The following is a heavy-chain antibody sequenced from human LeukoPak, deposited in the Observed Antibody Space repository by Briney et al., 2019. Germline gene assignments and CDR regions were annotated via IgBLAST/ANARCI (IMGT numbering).Heavy chain of an antibody. D-gene: IGHD3-10*01. J-gene: IGHJ4*02. CDR1: GGSFSGYY. Sequence: PSETLSLTCAVYGGSFSGYYWGGIREPPGKGLGWRGEINHSGSTNYNPSLKSRVTISVDTSKNQFSLKLSSVTAADMAVYYCARVSLVRGAPDYYFDYWGQGALVTVSS. CDR2: INHSGST. V-gene: IGHV4-34*01. CDR3: ARVSLVRGAPDYYFDY.